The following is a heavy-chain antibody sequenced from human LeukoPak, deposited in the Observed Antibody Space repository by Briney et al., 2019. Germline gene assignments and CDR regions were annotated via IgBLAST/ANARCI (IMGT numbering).Heavy chain of an antibody. CDR3: ARLDGGWEGYSYDRYFDL. Sequence: SETLSLTCTVSGGSISSYYWSWIRQPAGKGLEGSGRIYTSGSTNYNPSLKSRVTMSVDTSKNQFSLKLSSVTAADTAVYYCARLDGGWEGYSYDRYFDLWGRGTLVTVSS. D-gene: IGHD5-18*01. J-gene: IGHJ2*01. CDR1: GGSISSYY. CDR2: IYTSGST. V-gene: IGHV4-4*07.